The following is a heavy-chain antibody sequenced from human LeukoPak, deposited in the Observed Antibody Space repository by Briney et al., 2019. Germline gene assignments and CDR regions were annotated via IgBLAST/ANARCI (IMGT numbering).Heavy chain of an antibody. CDR2: IIPIFGTA. Sequence: SVKVSCKASGGTFSSYAISWVRQAPGQGLEWMGGIIPIFGTANYAQKFQGRVTITTDESTSTAYMELSSLRSEDTAVSSGARAPGGRYFDYWGQGTLVTVAS. D-gene: IGHD2-2*01. J-gene: IGHJ4*02. CDR1: GGTFSSYA. V-gene: IGHV1-69*05. CDR3: ARAPGGRYFDY.